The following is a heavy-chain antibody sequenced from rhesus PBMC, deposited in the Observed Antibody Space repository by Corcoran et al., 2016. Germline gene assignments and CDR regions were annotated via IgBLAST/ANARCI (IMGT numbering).Heavy chain of an antibody. V-gene: IGHV4-76*01. CDR3: ARDRAAAGRFDY. CDR2: IYGSRGST. D-gene: IGHD6-31*01. J-gene: IGHJ4*01. Sequence: QVQLQESGPGVVKPSETLSLTCAVSGGSISGGYDWSWIRQPPGKGLEWIGYIYGSRGSTNYTPSLKNRVTILKDASKNEFSLKLSSVTAADTAVYYCARDRAAAGRFDYWGQGVLVTVSS. CDR1: GGSISGGYD.